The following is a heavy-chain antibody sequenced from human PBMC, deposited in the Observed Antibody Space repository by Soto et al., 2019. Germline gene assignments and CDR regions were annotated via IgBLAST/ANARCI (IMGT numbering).Heavy chain of an antibody. V-gene: IGHV4-39*01. CDR2: VYYGGRS. J-gene: IGHJ6*02. CDR1: SAPVSSTTYT. D-gene: IGHD2-15*01. Sequence: SETLSLTCTVSSAPVSSTTYTWGWIRQPPGKGLEWVASVYYGGRSYYNPSLNSRVTISVDTSKNQFSLKMTSVTAADTAVYYCARLNLFCSRGPCYSHYALAVWGQGTMGT. CDR3: ARLNLFCSRGPCYSHYALAV.